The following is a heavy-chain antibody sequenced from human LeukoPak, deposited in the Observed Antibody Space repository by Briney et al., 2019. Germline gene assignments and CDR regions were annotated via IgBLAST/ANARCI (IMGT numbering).Heavy chain of an antibody. CDR3: VVGGSPGY. Sequence: PGGSMRHSCAASGLAFSAYKMHWVRQAPRKGLVWVSRISTDGYTTDYADFVQGRFTASRDNTKNTWSLEMNSLRAEDTAVYYCVVGGSPGYWGQGTLVTVSS. CDR2: ISTDGYTT. J-gene: IGHJ4*02. D-gene: IGHD2-15*01. CDR1: GLAFSAYK. V-gene: IGHV3-74*01.